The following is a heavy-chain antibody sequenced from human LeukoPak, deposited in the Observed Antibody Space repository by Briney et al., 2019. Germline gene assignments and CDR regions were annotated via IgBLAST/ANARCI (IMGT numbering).Heavy chain of an antibody. CDR3: ARDVVYGMDV. Sequence: GGSLRLSCAASGSIFSDYSMNWVRQAPGKGLEWVTSITRSSSDINYVDSVKGRFTISRDNAKNSLYLQMNSLRAEETAVYYCARDVVYGMDVWGQGTTVTVSS. J-gene: IGHJ6*02. V-gene: IGHV3-21*01. D-gene: IGHD2-8*02. CDR1: GSIFSDYS. CDR2: ITRSSSDI.